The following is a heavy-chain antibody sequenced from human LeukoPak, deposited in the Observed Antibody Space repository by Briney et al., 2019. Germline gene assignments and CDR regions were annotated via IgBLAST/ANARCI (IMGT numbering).Heavy chain of an antibody. CDR1: GFIVSSNY. Sequence: GGSLRLSCAASGFIVSSNYMSWVRQAPGKGLEWVSVIYTGGSTYYADSVKGRFTISRDNSKNTVHLQMSSLRAEDTAVYYCAKEGDCSTTSCLTGGLDVWGKGTTVTVSS. CDR2: IYTGGST. V-gene: IGHV3-53*01. CDR3: AKEGDCSTTSCLTGGLDV. J-gene: IGHJ6*04. D-gene: IGHD2-2*01.